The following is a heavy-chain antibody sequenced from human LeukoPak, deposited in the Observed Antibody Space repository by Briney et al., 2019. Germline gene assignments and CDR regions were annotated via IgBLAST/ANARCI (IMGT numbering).Heavy chain of an antibody. CDR2: ISGSGGST. J-gene: IGHJ4*02. Sequence: GGSLRLSCAASGFTFSSYAMSWVRQAPGKGLEWVSAISGSGGSTYYADSVKGRFTISRDNSKNTLYLQVNSLRAEDTAVYYCAKDQVVVVPAAISYYFDYWGQGTLVTVSS. CDR1: GFTFSSYA. D-gene: IGHD2-2*01. CDR3: AKDQVVVVPAAISYYFDY. V-gene: IGHV3-23*01.